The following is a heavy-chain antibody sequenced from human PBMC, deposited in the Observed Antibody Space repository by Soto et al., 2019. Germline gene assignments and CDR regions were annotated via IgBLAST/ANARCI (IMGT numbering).Heavy chain of an antibody. CDR2: ITQSGST. J-gene: IGHJ6*02. CDR1: GFSISGHY. V-gene: IGHV4-34*01. Sequence: SETLSLTCAVSGFSISGHYLSWIRQPPGKGLEWIGEITQSGSTNYSPYRKCRVIISVDTSKNQLPLKWTSVTAADTAVYYCARMSRGYYYGMDVWGQGTTVTVSS. CDR3: ARMSRGYYYGMDV.